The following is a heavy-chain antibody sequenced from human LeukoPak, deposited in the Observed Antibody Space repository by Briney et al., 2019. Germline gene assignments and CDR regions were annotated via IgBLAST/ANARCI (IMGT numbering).Heavy chain of an antibody. CDR2: ISVYNGHT. CDR1: GYTFTSYA. CDR3: ARIAVVVPTGIVGSYFNYMDV. J-gene: IGHJ6*03. V-gene: IGHV1-18*01. Sequence: VASVKVSCKASGYTFTSYAMNWVRQAPGQGLEWMGRISVYNGHTTYAQNFQGRVTMTTETSTSTAYLEVRSLRSGDTARYYCARIAVVVPTGIVGSYFNYMDVWGEGTTVTVSS. D-gene: IGHD2-2*01.